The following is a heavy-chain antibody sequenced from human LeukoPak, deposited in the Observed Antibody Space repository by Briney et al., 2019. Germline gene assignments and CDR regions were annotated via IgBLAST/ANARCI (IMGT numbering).Heavy chain of an antibody. CDR1: GYSISSGYY. CDR2: IYHSGST. D-gene: IGHD4-17*01. CDR3: ARDYGDYPTLDY. Sequence: SETLSLTCTVSGYSISSGYYWGWIRQPPGKGLEWIGSIYHSGSTYYNPSLKSRVTISVDTSKNQFSLKLSSVTAADTAVYYCARDYGDYPTLDYWGQGTLVTVSS. V-gene: IGHV4-38-2*02. J-gene: IGHJ4*02.